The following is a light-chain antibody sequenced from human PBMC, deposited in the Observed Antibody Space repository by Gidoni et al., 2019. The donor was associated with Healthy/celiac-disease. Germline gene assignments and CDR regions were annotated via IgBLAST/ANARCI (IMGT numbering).Light chain of an antibody. CDR1: SSNIGAGYD. V-gene: IGLV1-40*01. CDR2: GNN. CDR3: QSYDSSLHVV. J-gene: IGLJ2*01. Sequence: QPVLTQPPSASGAPGQRVTISCTGSSSNIGAGYDVHWYQQLPGTAPKLLISGNNNRPSGVPDRFSGSKSGTSASLAITGLQAEDEADYYCQSYDSSLHVVFGGGTKLTVL.